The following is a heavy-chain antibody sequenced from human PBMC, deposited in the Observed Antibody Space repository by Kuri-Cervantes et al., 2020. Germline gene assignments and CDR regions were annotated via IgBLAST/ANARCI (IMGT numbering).Heavy chain of an antibody. CDR1: GFSFSSHW. V-gene: IGHV3-74*01. J-gene: IGHJ4*02. CDR3: ARGAETMIDY. Sequence: GESLKISCVASGFSFSSHWMHWIRQAPGKGLVWVSRINTDGGETNYADSVKGRFTVSRDNAKNTVYLQMNSLRAEDTAVYYCARGAETMIDYWGQGTLVTVSS. CDR2: INTDGGET. D-gene: IGHD3-22*01.